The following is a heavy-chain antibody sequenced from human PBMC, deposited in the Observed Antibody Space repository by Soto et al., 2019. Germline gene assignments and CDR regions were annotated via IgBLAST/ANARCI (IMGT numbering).Heavy chain of an antibody. V-gene: IGHV1-2*02. CDR2: SNPNSGGT. CDR3: ARALIRFLDWIPENYYYGMDV. CDR1: GHTFSAYY. D-gene: IGHD3-3*01. Sequence: QVHLVQSGAEVKKPGASMKVSCKPSGHTFSAYYIHWVRQAPGQGLEWMGWSNPNSGGTKFAQNFQGRVTMTRDASRRTVYMELSRLTSDDTAVYYCARALIRFLDWIPENYYYGMDVWGKGTRVTVSS. J-gene: IGHJ6*04.